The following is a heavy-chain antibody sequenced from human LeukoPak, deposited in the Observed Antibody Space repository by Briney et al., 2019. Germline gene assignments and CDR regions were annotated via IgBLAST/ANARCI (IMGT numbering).Heavy chain of an antibody. CDR1: GYSISSGYY. CDR2: IYHSGST. CDR3: ARYHPTTYYYDSSGYWN. D-gene: IGHD3-22*01. J-gene: IGHJ4*02. V-gene: IGHV4-38-2*01. Sequence: TSETLSLTCAVSGYSISSGYYWGWIRQPPGKGLEWIGSIYHSGSTYYKPSLKSRVTISVDTSKNQFSLKLSSVTAADTAVYYCARYHPTTYYYDSSGYWNWGQGTLVTVSS.